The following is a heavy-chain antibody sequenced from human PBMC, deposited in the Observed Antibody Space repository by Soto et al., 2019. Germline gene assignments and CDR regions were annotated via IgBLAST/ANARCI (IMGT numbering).Heavy chain of an antibody. Sequence: PGGSLRLSCAASGFTFINYAMSWVRQAPWEGLEWVSTISGNGANTHYADSVKGRFSISRDNSKNTLYIQMNSLRAEDTAVYYCAKDYGSSRYFFDYWGQGALVTVSS. D-gene: IGHD6-19*01. J-gene: IGHJ4*02. V-gene: IGHV3-23*01. CDR1: GFTFINYA. CDR2: ISGNGANT. CDR3: AKDYGSSRYFFDY.